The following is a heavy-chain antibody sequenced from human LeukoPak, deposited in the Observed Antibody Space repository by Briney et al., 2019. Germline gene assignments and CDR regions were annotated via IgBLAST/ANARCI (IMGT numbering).Heavy chain of an antibody. CDR2: ISAYNGNT. J-gene: IGHJ6*03. D-gene: IGHD3-9*01. V-gene: IGHV1-18*01. CDR3: ARVEDLTGYYALSAYYYYMDV. CDR1: GYTFTSYG. Sequence: GASVKASCKASGYTFTSYGISWVRQAPGQGLEWMGWISAYNGNTNYAQKLQGRVTMTTDASTSTAYMELRSLRSDDTAVYYCARVEDLTGYYALSAYYYYMDVWGKGTTVTVSS.